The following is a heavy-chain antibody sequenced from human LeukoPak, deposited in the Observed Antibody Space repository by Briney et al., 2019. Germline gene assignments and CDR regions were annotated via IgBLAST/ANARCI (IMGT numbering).Heavy chain of an antibody. CDR3: ARIRIHSGSYGAFDI. D-gene: IGHD1-26*01. CDR1: GFTFSSYS. CDR2: ISSSLSSM. V-gene: IGHV3-48*04. J-gene: IGHJ3*02. Sequence: GGSLRLSCAASGFTFSSYSMNWVRQAPGKGLEWVSYISSSLSSMYYADSVKGRFTISRDNAENSLYLQMNSLRAEDTAVYYCARIRIHSGSYGAFDIWGQGTMVNVSS.